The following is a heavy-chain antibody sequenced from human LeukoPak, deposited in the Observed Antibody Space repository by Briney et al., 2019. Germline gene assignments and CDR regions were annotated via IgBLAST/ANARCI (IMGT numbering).Heavy chain of an antibody. D-gene: IGHD5-12*01. V-gene: IGHV1-69*01. CDR3: ARGGILATPLDY. Sequence: GASVKVSCKASGGIFNRHAISWVRQAPGQGLEWMGGIVPIFGTPNYAQKFQGRLTITADESTSTAYMELSSLRSEDTALYSCARGGILATPLDYWGQGTLVTVSS. CDR2: IVPIFGTP. J-gene: IGHJ4*02. CDR1: GGIFNRHA.